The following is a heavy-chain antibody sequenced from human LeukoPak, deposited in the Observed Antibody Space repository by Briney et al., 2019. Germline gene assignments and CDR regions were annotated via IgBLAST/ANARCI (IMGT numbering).Heavy chain of an antibody. CDR1: GFTFSSYG. CDR3: AKPYYYGSRSYMDY. CDR2: ISYDGSNT. D-gene: IGHD3-10*01. V-gene: IGHV3-30*18. Sequence: GGSLRLSCAASGFTFSSYGMHWVRQAPGEGLEWVVVISYDGSNTYYADSVKGRFTISRDNSKNMLYLQMNILRAEDTAVYYCAKPYYYGSRSYMDYWGQGTLVTVSS. J-gene: IGHJ4*02.